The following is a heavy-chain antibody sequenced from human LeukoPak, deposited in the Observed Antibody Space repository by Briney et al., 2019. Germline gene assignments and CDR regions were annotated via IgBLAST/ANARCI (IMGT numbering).Heavy chain of an antibody. J-gene: IGHJ4*02. V-gene: IGHV3-48*01. Sequence: PGGSLRLSCAASGFTFSSYSMNWVRQAPGKGLEWVSYISSSSSTIYYADSVKGRFTISRDNAKNSLYLQMNSLRAEDTAVYYCARDHLGSVATTQFDYWGQGTLVTVSS. CDR1: GFTFSSYS. CDR2: ISSSSSTI. D-gene: IGHD5-12*01. CDR3: ARDHLGSVATTQFDY.